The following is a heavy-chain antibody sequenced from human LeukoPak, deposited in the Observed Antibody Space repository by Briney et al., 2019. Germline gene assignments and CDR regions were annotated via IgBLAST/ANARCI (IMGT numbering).Heavy chain of an antibody. CDR3: ARDNAVRVVPAAMAPRDYYYYGMDV. CDR1: GGSISSYY. V-gene: IGHV4-4*07. J-gene: IGHJ6*02. D-gene: IGHD2-2*01. Sequence: PSETLSLTCTVSGGSISSYYWSWIRQPAGKGLEWIGRIYTSGSTNYNPSLKSRVTMSVDTSKNQFSLKLGSVTAADTAVYYCARDNAVRVVPAAMAPRDYYYYGMDVWGQGTTVTVSS. CDR2: IYTSGST.